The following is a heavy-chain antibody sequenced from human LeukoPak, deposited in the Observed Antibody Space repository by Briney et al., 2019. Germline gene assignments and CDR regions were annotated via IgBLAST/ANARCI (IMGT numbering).Heavy chain of an antibody. V-gene: IGHV4-34*01. CDR1: GGSFSEYY. CDR3: ARVRWFGDLSMSLFDS. D-gene: IGHD3-10*01. Sequence: SEALCLTCAGYGGSFSEYYWAWIRQGPGKGLEWVGGINHSGTTNYTPPIKRRFTMSVDTSKTQFSLRLKSMTAADTAVYYCARVRWFGDLSMSLFDSWGQGTPVTVSS. J-gene: IGHJ4*02. CDR2: INHSGTT.